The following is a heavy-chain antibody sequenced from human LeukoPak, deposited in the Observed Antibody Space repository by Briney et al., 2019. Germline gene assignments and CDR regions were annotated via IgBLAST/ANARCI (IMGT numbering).Heavy chain of an antibody. D-gene: IGHD3-22*01. CDR1: GFTFSSYA. CDR2: ISGSGGST. Sequence: GGSLRLSCAASGFTFSSYAMSWVRQAPGKGLEWVSAISGSGGSTYYADSVKGRFTISRDNSKNTLYLQMNSLRAEDTAVYYCAKKWSGMYYYDSSGTFFDYWGQGTLVTVSS. J-gene: IGHJ4*02. V-gene: IGHV3-23*01. CDR3: AKKWSGMYYYDSSGTFFDY.